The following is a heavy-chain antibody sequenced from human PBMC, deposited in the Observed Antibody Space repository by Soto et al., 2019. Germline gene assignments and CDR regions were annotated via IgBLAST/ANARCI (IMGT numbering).Heavy chain of an antibody. Sequence: SETLSLTCTVSGGSVSSGSYYWSWIRQPPGKGLEWIGYIYYSGSTNYNPSLKSRVTISVDTSKNQFSLKLSSVTAADTAVYYCARSPGGYYDFWSGYVYNWFDPWGQGTLVTVSS. V-gene: IGHV4-61*01. J-gene: IGHJ5*02. CDR1: GGSVSSGSYY. CDR2: IYYSGST. D-gene: IGHD3-3*01. CDR3: ARSPGGYYDFWSGYVYNWFDP.